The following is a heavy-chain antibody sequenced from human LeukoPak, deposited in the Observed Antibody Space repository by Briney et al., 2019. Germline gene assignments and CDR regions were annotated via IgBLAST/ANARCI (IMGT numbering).Heavy chain of an antibody. V-gene: IGHV3-33*07. Sequence: GGSLRLSCAASGFTFSKDWMSWVRQAPGKGLEWITVIWHDGSHKDYADSVKGRFTISRDNSKNTVYLQMNDLRAEDTALYYCARGWGSKVYASAFDVWGQGTMVTVSS. CDR3: ARGWGSKVYASAFDV. CDR1: GFTFSKDW. J-gene: IGHJ3*01. D-gene: IGHD2-8*01. CDR2: IWHDGSHK.